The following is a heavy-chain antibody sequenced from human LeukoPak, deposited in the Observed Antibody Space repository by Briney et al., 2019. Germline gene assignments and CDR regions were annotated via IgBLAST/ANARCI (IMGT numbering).Heavy chain of an antibody. Sequence: GGSLRLSCAASGFIFSDYYMSWIRQAPGKGLEWVSYISSSGSTIYYADSVKGRFTISRDNAKNSLDLQMNSLRAEDTAVYYCARDRNTDFWSGYYTNYCDYWGQGTLVTVSS. CDR1: GFIFSDYY. CDR2: ISSSGSTI. D-gene: IGHD3-3*01. CDR3: ARDRNTDFWSGYYTNYCDY. J-gene: IGHJ4*02. V-gene: IGHV3-11*04.